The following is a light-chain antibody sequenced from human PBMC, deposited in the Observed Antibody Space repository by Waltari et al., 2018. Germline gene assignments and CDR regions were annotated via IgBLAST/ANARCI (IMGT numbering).Light chain of an antibody. CDR2: EVS. V-gene: IGLV2-14*01. CDR3: SSYTSSTTLV. Sequence: QSALTQPASVSGSPGQSIPISCTATSSDVGGYNYFPWHQQHPGKAPKLMIYEVSNRPSGVSNRFSGSKSGSTASLTISGLQPEDEGDYYCSSYTSSTTLVFGGGTKLTVL. CDR1: SSDVGGYNY. J-gene: IGLJ2*01.